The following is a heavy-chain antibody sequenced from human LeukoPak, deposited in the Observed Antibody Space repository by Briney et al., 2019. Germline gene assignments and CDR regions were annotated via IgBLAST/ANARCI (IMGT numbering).Heavy chain of an antibody. CDR3: ARAKTSPFDY. CDR1: GYTFSIYS. V-gene: IGHV3-21*01. CDR2: ISSSSSYI. Sequence: GGSMRLSCAVSGYTFSIYSMNWVRQAPGKGLEWVSSISSSSSYIYYADSVKGRFTISRDNAKHSLYLQMNSLRAEDTAVYYCARAKTSPFDYWGQGTLVTVSS. J-gene: IGHJ4*02.